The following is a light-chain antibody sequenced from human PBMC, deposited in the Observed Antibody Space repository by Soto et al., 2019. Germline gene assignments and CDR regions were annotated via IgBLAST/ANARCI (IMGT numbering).Light chain of an antibody. CDR3: QQYGSSLLFT. J-gene: IGKJ3*01. V-gene: IGKV3-20*01. Sequence: EIVLTQSPGTLSLSPGERATLSCRASQSVSSSYLAWYQQKPGQAPRLLIYGASTRATGITDRLSGSGSGTDFTLTISRLEPEDFAVYYCQQYGSSLLFTFGPGTKVDIK. CDR2: GAS. CDR1: QSVSSSY.